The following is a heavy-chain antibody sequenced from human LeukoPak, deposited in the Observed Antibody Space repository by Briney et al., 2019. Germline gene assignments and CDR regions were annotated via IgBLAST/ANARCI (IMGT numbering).Heavy chain of an antibody. CDR3: ARDGVSTTPDFDY. V-gene: IGHV1-2*02. J-gene: IGHJ4*02. D-gene: IGHD2-8*01. CDR1: GYTFTAYY. Sequence: GASVKVSCKPSGYTFTAYYMYWLRQAPGQGLECMGWIYPNSGATGYAQNFQGRVTMTRDTSVSTIYMELSRLRSDDTAVYYCARDGVSTTPDFDYWGQGTLVTVSS. CDR2: IYPNSGAT.